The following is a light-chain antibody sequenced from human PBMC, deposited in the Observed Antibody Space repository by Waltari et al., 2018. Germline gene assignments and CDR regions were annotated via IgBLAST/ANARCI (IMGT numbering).Light chain of an antibody. V-gene: IGKV3-15*01. Sequence: DIVMTQSPATLSVSPGERATLSCRASQSVSINLAWYQQKPGQAPRLLIYGASTRATGVPARFSGSGSGTEFTLTISSLQSEDFAVYYCQQYNNWPPHTFGQGTKLEIK. J-gene: IGKJ2*01. CDR3: QQYNNWPPHT. CDR2: GAS. CDR1: QSVSIN.